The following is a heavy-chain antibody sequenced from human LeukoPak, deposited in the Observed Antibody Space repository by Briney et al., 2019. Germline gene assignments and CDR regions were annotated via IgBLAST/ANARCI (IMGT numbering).Heavy chain of an antibody. J-gene: IGHJ6*01. V-gene: IGHV4-31*03. Sequence: PSETLSLTCTVSGGSISSGGYYWSWIRQHPGKGLEWIGYIYYSGSTYYNPSLKSRVTISVDTSKNQFSLKLSSVTAADTAVYYCASGGSIGYYGMDVLGQGTTVTGSS. CDR1: GGSISSGGYY. CDR2: IYYSGST. CDR3: ASGGSIGYYGMDV. D-gene: IGHD3-16*01.